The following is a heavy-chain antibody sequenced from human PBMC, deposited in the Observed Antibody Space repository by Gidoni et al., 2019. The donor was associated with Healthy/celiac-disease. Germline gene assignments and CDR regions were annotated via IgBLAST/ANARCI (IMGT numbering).Heavy chain of an antibody. CDR3: ARPRIPAAGESWFDP. V-gene: IGHV3-7*01. D-gene: IGHD6-13*01. CDR2: IKQDGSAK. J-gene: IGHJ5*02. Sequence: EVQLVESGGGWVQPGGSRRLSGAASGVTFSSFWMSWVRQAPGKGLEWVANIKQDGSAKYYVDSVKGRFTISRDNAKNSLYLQMNSLRAEDTAVYYYARPRIPAAGESWFDPWGQGTLVTVSS. CDR1: GVTFSSFW.